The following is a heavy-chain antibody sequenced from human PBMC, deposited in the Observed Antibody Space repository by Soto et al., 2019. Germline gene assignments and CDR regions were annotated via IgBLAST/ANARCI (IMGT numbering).Heavy chain of an antibody. V-gene: IGHV3-74*01. D-gene: IGHD6-13*01. CDR2: INTDGSSK. CDR1: GFTFSRFW. J-gene: IGHJ4*02. Sequence: GGSLRLSCAASGFTFSRFWTHWVRQAPGKGLVWVSRINTDGSSKTYADSVKGRFTISRDNAKNTLYLQMDSLRAEDTGVYYCTRGAGAYSSTWYFFFDSWGQGTLVTVSS. CDR3: TRGAGAYSSTWYFFFDS.